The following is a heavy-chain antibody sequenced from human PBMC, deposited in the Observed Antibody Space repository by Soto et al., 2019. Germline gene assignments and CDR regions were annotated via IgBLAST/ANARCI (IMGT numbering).Heavy chain of an antibody. V-gene: IGHV1-3*01. Sequence: QVQLVQSGAEVKKPGASVKVSCKASGYTFTSYAMHWVRQAPGQRLEWMGWINAGNGNTKYSQKLQGRVTITRDTSASTAYMELSSLRSEDTAVYYCAREWEPPSGTYYFDYWGQGTLVTVSS. D-gene: IGHD1-26*01. CDR1: GYTFTSYA. J-gene: IGHJ4*02. CDR3: AREWEPPSGTYYFDY. CDR2: INAGNGNT.